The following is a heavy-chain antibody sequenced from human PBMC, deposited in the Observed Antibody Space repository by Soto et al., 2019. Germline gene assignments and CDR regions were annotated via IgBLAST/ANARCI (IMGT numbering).Heavy chain of an antibody. Sequence: SQTLSLTCAISGDSVSSNSAAWNWIRQSPSRGLEWLGRTYYRSKWYNDYAVSVKSRITINPDTSKNQFSLQLNSVTPEDTAVYYCARAEEDYYGSGSYSSYYYYCGMDVWGQGTTVTVSS. V-gene: IGHV6-1*01. CDR2: TYYRSKWYN. J-gene: IGHJ6*02. CDR1: GDSVSSNSAA. D-gene: IGHD3-10*01. CDR3: ARAEEDYYGSGSYSSYYYYCGMDV.